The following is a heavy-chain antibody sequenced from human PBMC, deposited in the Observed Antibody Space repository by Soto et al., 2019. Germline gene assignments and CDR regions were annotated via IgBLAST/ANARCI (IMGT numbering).Heavy chain of an antibody. D-gene: IGHD6-13*01. CDR1: GFTFSSYG. V-gene: IGHV3-33*01. J-gene: IGHJ4*02. CDR3: ARTYSSSWYSN. CDR2: IWYDGSNK. Sequence: QVQLVESGGGVVQPGRSLRLSCAASGFTFSSYGMHWVRQAPGKGLEWVAVIWYDGSNKYYADSVKGRFTISRDNSKNTLYLQMNSLRAEDTAVYYCARTYSSSWYSNWGQGTLVTVSS.